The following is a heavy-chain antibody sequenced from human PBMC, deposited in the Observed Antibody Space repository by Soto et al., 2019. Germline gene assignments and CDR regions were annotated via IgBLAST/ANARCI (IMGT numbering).Heavy chain of an antibody. V-gene: IGHV1-69*13. CDR3: ARAANWNYLTYYYYGMDV. Sequence: SVKVSCKASGGTFSSYAISWVRQAPGQGLEWMGGIIPIFGTANYAQKFQGRVTITADESTSTAYMELSSLRSEDTAVYYCARAANWNYLTYYYYGMDVWGQGTTVTVSS. J-gene: IGHJ6*02. CDR2: IIPIFGTA. D-gene: IGHD1-7*01. CDR1: GGTFSSYA.